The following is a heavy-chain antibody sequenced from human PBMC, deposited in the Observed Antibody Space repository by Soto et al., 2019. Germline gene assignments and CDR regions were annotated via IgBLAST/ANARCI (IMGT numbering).Heavy chain of an antibody. V-gene: IGHV3-21*01. CDR2: ISSSGGSI. CDR3: TRDLTGSYYFDY. CDR1: GFTFSSYN. Sequence: GGSLRLSCAASGFTFSSYNMNWVRQAPGKGLEWISSISSSGGSIYYADSVKGRFTISRDNAKNSLYLQMNSLRAEDTAVYYCTRDLTGSYYFDYWAQGTLVTVSS. D-gene: IGHD3-9*01. J-gene: IGHJ4*02.